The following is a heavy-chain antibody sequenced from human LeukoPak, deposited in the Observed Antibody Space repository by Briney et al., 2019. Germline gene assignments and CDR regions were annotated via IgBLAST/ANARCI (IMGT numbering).Heavy chain of an antibody. CDR2: VNPSGGNT. V-gene: IGHV1-46*01. Sequence: ASVKVSCKASEYTFTSYYMHWVRQAPGQGLEWMGMVNPSGGNTTYAQRFQGRVTMTRDTSTSTVYMELSSLTSEDTAVYYCARGDSSDYYGHFDYWGQGTLVTVSS. J-gene: IGHJ4*02. CDR1: EYTFTSYY. CDR3: ARGDSSDYYGHFDY. D-gene: IGHD3-22*01.